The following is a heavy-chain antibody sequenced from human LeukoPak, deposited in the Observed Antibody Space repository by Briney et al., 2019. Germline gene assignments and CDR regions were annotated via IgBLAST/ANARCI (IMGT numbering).Heavy chain of an antibody. V-gene: IGHV3-7*04. D-gene: IGHD2-21*01. Sequence: GGSLTLSCAASGFTFRRYWMSWVRQAPGKGLEWVANIKQDGGEKYYVDSVKGRFTISRDNAKNSLSLQMNSLRAEDTAVYYCARDIGVASFDPWGQGTLVTVSS. CDR2: IKQDGGEK. J-gene: IGHJ5*02. CDR1: GFTFRRYW. CDR3: ARDIGVASFDP.